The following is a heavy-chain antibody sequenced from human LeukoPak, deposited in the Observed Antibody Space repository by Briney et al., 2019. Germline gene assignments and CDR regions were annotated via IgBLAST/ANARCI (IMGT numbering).Heavy chain of an antibody. Sequence: PGGSLRLSCAASGFTFSSYWMHWVRQAPGKGLVWVSRINSDGSSTSYADSVKGRFTISRDNAKNTLYLQMNSLRAEDTAVYYCARGREVDYYYGMDVWGQGTTVTVSS. D-gene: IGHD2-15*01. J-gene: IGHJ6*02. CDR3: ARGREVDYYYGMDV. V-gene: IGHV3-74*01. CDR2: INSDGSST. CDR1: GFTFSSYW.